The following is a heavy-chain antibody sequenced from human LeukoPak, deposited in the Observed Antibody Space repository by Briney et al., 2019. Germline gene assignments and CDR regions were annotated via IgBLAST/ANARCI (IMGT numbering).Heavy chain of an antibody. D-gene: IGHD6-19*01. CDR1: GYTFTSYY. Sequence: GASVKVSCKASGYTFTSYYMHWVRQAPGQGLEWMGIINPSGGSTSYAQQFQGRVTMTRDMSTSTVYMELSSLRSEDTAVYYCARTSHSSGSFDYWGQGTLVTVSS. J-gene: IGHJ4*02. V-gene: IGHV1-46*01. CDR2: INPSGGST. CDR3: ARTSHSSGSFDY.